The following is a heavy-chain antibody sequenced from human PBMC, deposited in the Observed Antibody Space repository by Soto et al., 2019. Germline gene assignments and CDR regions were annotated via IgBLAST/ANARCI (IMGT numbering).Heavy chain of an antibody. J-gene: IGHJ3*01. D-gene: IGHD6-19*01. CDR1: GFTFSSYA. CDR3: AKIHSGSSEDAFDV. Sequence: EVQLLESGGGLVQPGGSQRLSCAASGFTFSSYAMSWVRQGPGKGLEWVTLISGSGGVTDYADSVKGRFTVSRDNSKNTMYLELNSLTAGDTAIDYCAKIHSGSSEDAFDVWGQGTVVTVSS. CDR2: ISGSGGVT. V-gene: IGHV3-23*01.